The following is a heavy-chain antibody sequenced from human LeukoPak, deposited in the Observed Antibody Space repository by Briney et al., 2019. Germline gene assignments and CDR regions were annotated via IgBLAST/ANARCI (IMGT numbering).Heavy chain of an antibody. CDR3: ARMWFGELSTFDS. J-gene: IGHJ5*01. CDR2: ISSDGSTT. V-gene: IGHV3-74*01. Sequence: PGGSLRLSCAASGFTFSSYWMHWVRQAPGKGLVWVSRISSDGSTTIYADSVKGRFTISRDNAKNTLYLQKNSLRAGDAAGYDCARMWFGELSTFDSRGRGTLVTVSS. D-gene: IGHD3-10*01. CDR1: GFTFSSYW.